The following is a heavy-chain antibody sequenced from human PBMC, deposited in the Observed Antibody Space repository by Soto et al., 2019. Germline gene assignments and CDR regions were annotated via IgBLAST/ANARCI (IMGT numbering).Heavy chain of an antibody. D-gene: IGHD3-22*01. Sequence: QVQLVQSGAEVKKPGSSVKVSCKASGGTFSSYAISWVRQAPGQGLEWMGGIIPIFGTANYAQKFQGRVTITADESTSTAYMELSSLRSEDTAVYYCASSTYYDDSSGYYSPLDYWGQGTLVTVSS. CDR1: GGTFSSYA. CDR2: IIPIFGTA. J-gene: IGHJ4*02. V-gene: IGHV1-69*01. CDR3: ASSTYYDDSSGYYSPLDY.